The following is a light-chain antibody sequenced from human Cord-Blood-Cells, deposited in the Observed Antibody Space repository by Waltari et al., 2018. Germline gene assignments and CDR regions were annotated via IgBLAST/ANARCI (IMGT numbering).Light chain of an antibody. CDR2: AAS. CDR1: QGISSY. V-gene: IGKV1-8*01. CDR3: QQYYSYPRT. Sequence: AIRMTQSPSSLSASTGDRVTITCRASQGISSYLAWYQQKPGKAHKLLIYAASTLQSGVPSRFSGSGSGTDFTLTISCLQSEDVATYYCQQYYSYPRTFGQGTKVEIK. J-gene: IGKJ1*01.